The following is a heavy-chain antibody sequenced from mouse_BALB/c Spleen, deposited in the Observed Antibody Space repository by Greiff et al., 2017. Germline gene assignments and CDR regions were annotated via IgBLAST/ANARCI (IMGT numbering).Heavy chain of an antibody. V-gene: IGHV5-6-2*01. Sequence: EVMLVESGGGLVKLGGSLKLSCAASGFTFSSYYMSWVRQTPEKRLELVAAINSNGGSTYYPDTVKGRFTISRDNAKNTLYLQMSSLKSEDIALYYCARHLLHYYGYFDYWGQGTTLTVSS. CDR3: ARHLLHYYGYFDY. D-gene: IGHD1-2*01. J-gene: IGHJ2*01. CDR1: GFTFSSYY. CDR2: INSNGGST.